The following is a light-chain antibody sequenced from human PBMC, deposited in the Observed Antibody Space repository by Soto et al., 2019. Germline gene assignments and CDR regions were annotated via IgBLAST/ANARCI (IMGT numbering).Light chain of an antibody. CDR2: WAS. V-gene: IGKV4-1*01. CDR1: QSVLYSSNNKNY. Sequence: DIVMTQSPDSLAVSLGERATINCKSSQSVLYSSNNKNYLAWYQQKPGQPPKLLIYWASTRESGVPDLFSGSGYGTDFTLTSSSLQAEDVAVYYCQQYYSTPRNTFGGGTKVEI. J-gene: IGKJ4*01. CDR3: QQYYSTPRNT.